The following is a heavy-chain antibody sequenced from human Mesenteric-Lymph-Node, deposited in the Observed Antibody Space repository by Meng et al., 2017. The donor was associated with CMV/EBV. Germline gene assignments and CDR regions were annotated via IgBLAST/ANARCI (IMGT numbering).Heavy chain of an antibody. CDR3: ARDYRDIFSGYDVDY. CDR1: GAAVSSGTSY. J-gene: IGHJ4*02. V-gene: IGHV4-61*01. CDR2: IYYSGST. Sequence: SGAAVSSGTSYWTRVRQPPGEGLGCIGCIYYSGSTDYNPCLEGRVSMSVDTSKNQFSLKLSSVTAADTAMYYCARDYRDIFSGYDVDYWGQGTLVTVSS. D-gene: IGHD3-9*01.